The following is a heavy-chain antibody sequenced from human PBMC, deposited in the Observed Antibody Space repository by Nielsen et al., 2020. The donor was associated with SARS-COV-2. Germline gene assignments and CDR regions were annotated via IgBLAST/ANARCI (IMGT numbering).Heavy chain of an antibody. J-gene: IGHJ4*02. Sequence: ASVKVSCKASGYTFNSYNFAWVRQAPGQGLEWMGRINPRSGGTRYAQMFQGRLTVTRDTSISTSYMELSRLTSDDTALYYCATGMGDRPADYWGQGTLVTVSS. CDR3: ATGMGDRPADY. CDR2: INPRSGGT. CDR1: GYTFNSYN. V-gene: IGHV1-2*06. D-gene: IGHD3-16*01.